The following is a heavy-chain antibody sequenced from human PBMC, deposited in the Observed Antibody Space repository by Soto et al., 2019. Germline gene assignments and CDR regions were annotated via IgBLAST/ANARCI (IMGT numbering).Heavy chain of an antibody. J-gene: IGHJ4*02. CDR2: IIPIFGTA. V-gene: IGHV1-69*13. D-gene: IGHD3-10*01. CDR1: GGTFSSYA. Sequence: GASVKVSCKASGGTFSSYAISWVRHAPGQGLEWMGGIIPIFGTANYAQKFQGRVTITADESTSTAYMELSSLRSEDTAVYYCARGGSITNNYFDYWGQGTLVTVSS. CDR3: ARGGSITNNYFDY.